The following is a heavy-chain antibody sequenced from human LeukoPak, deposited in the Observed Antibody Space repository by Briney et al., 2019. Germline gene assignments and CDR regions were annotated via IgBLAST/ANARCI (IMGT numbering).Heavy chain of an antibody. CDR2: ISACNGNT. D-gene: IGHD3-22*01. V-gene: IGHV1-18*01. J-gene: IGHJ4*02. CDR1: GYTFTSYG. CDR3: ARGVKYYYDSSGYSPEGFDY. Sequence: GASVKVSCKASGYTFTSYGISWVRQAPGQGLEWMGWISACNGNTNYAQKLQGRVTMTTDTSTSTAYMELRSLRSDDTAVYYCARGVKYYYDSSGYSPEGFDYWGQGTLVTVSS.